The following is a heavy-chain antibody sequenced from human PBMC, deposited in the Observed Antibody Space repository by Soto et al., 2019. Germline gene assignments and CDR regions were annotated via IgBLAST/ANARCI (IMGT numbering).Heavy chain of an antibody. V-gene: IGHV3-30-3*01. D-gene: IGHD5-12*01. CDR3: ARDLRPPGNYSGYDRSARYYYYGMDV. Sequence: GESLKISCAASGFTFSSYAMHWVRQAPGKGLEWVAVISYDGSNKYYADSVKGRFTISRDNSKNTLYLQMNSLRAEDTAVYYCARDLRPPGNYSGYDRSARYYYYGMDVWGQGTTVTVSS. J-gene: IGHJ6*02. CDR2: ISYDGSNK. CDR1: GFTFSSYA.